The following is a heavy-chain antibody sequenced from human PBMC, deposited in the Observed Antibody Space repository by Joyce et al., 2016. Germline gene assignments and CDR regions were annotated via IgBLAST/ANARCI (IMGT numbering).Heavy chain of an antibody. Sequence: QVQLRQWGAGLLKPSETLSLTCAVSGGPFRGFFWTWVRQPPGKALEWIGDITTSGATNYKPSLRSRVAISVDTPNNQFSLTLTSLSAADMAVYYCARSQWLAPLMYWGQGTLVTVSP. CDR3: ARSQWLAPLMY. CDR2: ITTSGAT. D-gene: IGHD6-19*01. V-gene: IGHV4-34*02. J-gene: IGHJ4*02. CDR1: GGPFRGFF.